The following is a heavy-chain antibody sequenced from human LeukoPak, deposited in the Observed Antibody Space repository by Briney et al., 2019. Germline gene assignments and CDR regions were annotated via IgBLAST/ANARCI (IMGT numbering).Heavy chain of an antibody. CDR2: ISYDGSNK. CDR1: GFTFSSYA. J-gene: IGHJ4*02. V-gene: IGHV3-30-3*01. D-gene: IGHD6-19*01. CDR3: ARDLAVAGTGYFDY. Sequence: GRSLRLSCAASGFTFSSYAMHWVRQAPGKGLEWVAVISYDGSNKYYADSVKGRFTISRDNSKNTLYLQMNSLRAEDTAVYYCARDLAVAGTGYFDYWGQGTLVTVSS.